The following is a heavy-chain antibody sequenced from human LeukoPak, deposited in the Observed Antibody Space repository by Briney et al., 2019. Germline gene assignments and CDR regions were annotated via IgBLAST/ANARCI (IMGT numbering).Heavy chain of an antibody. D-gene: IGHD6-13*01. V-gene: IGHV3-9*01. Sequence: GRSLRLSCAASGFTFDGYAMHWVRQAPGKGLEWVSGISWNSGSIGYADSVKGRFTISRDNAKNSLYLQMNSLRAEDTALYYCAKASSIAAAGDWYFDLWGRGTLVTVSS. CDR2: ISWNSGSI. CDR1: GFTFDGYA. J-gene: IGHJ2*01. CDR3: AKASSIAAAGDWYFDL.